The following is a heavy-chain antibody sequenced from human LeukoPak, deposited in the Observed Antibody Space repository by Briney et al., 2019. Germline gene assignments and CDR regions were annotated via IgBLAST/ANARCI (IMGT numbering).Heavy chain of an antibody. D-gene: IGHD2-2*01. CDR1: GYSISSGYN. CDR3: ARHEGDCTSTSCYRGWFDH. CDR2: IYQSGSA. J-gene: IGHJ5*02. V-gene: IGHV4-38-2*01. Sequence: SETLSLTCAVSGYSISSGYNWGWIRPSPGKGLEGIGNIYQSGSAYCNPSLNNRVTISFATSKNEFSLKLTSVTAADTTVYYCARHEGDCTSTSCYRGWFDHWGQGTLVTVPS.